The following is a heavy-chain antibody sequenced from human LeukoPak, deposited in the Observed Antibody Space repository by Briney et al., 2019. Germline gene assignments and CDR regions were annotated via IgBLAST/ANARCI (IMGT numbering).Heavy chain of an antibody. CDR1: GYTFTSYA. J-gene: IGHJ4*02. V-gene: IGHV7-4-1*02. Sequence: ASVKVSCKASGYTFTSYAMNWVRQAPGQGLEWMGWINTNTGNPTYAQGFTGRFVFSLDTSVSTAYLQISSLKAEDTAVYYCAREMPSANDYGDSNSDFDYWGQGTLVTVSS. D-gene: IGHD4-17*01. CDR2: INTNTGNP. CDR3: AREMPSANDYGDSNSDFDY.